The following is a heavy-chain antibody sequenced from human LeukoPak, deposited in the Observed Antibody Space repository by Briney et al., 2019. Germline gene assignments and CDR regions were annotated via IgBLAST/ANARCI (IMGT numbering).Heavy chain of an antibody. CDR1: GFTFSSYG. CDR3: AKDTTGGAFDI. J-gene: IGHJ3*02. V-gene: IGHV3-33*06. D-gene: IGHD4-17*01. Sequence: QPGXSLXLSCAASGFTFSSYGMHWVRQAPGKGLEWVAVIWYDGSNKYYADSVKGRFTISRDNSKNALYLQMNSLRAEDTAVYYCAKDTTGGAFDIWGQGTMVTVSS. CDR2: IWYDGSNK.